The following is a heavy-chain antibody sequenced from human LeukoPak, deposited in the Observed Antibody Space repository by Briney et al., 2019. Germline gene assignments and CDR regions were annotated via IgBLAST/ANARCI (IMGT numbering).Heavy chain of an antibody. J-gene: IGHJ4*02. CDR1: GGSFSGYY. CDR3: ARGPVTHEDFFDY. D-gene: IGHD4-17*01. Sequence: SETLSLTCAVYGGSFSGYYWSWIRQPPGKGLEWIGEINHSGSTNCNPSLKSRVTISVDTSKNQFSLKLSSVTAADTAVYYCARGPVTHEDFFDYWGQGSLVTVSS. V-gene: IGHV4-34*01. CDR2: INHSGST.